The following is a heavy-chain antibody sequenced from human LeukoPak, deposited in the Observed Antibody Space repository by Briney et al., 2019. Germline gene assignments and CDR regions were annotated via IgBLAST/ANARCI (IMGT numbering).Heavy chain of an antibody. CDR1: GYIFNDFD. J-gene: IGHJ4*02. Sequence: GASVKVSCKASGYIFNDFDINWVRQAPGQGLEWMGWMSPVSGIGGSAQRFQGRVSMTTDTSTSTAYMELRSLRSDDTAVYYCARGGSGWSSDYWGQGTPVTVSS. CDR2: MSPVSGIG. V-gene: IGHV1-8*01. D-gene: IGHD6-19*01. CDR3: ARGGSGWSSDY.